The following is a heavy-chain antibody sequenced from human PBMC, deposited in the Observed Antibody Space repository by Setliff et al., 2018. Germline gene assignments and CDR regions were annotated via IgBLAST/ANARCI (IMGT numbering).Heavy chain of an antibody. CDR3: ARDTHQWDPLYFDS. CDR2: INPGGGST. V-gene: IGHV1-46*01. D-gene: IGHD1-26*01. Sequence: GASVKVSCKASGYTFTNHYMHWVRQAPGQGLEWMGMINPGGGSTTYAQKFRGRVTLTKDTSTNTKYMELRSLRSDDTAMYYCARDTHQWDPLYFDSWGQGTLVTVSS. CDR1: GYTFTNHY. J-gene: IGHJ4*02.